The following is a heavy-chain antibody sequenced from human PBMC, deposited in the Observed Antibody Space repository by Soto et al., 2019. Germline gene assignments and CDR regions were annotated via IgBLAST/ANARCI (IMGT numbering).Heavy chain of an antibody. J-gene: IGHJ4*02. V-gene: IGHV1-8*01. Sequence: QVQLVQSGAEVKKPGDSVKVSCKASGYTFTNYDINWVRQATGQGLEWMGWMNPNSGNTGYAQKFQGRVTMTRNTSINTAYMELSSLRSEDTAVYYCARGRRITYGSPISYYFDYWGQGTLITVSS. CDR1: GYTFTNYD. CDR2: MNPNSGNT. D-gene: IGHD3-16*01. CDR3: ARGRRITYGSPISYYFDY.